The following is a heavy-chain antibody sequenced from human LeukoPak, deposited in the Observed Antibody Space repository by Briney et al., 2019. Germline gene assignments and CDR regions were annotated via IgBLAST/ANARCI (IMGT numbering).Heavy chain of an antibody. V-gene: IGHV3-74*01. CDR3: AREDITMVRGVIITHSSGGAFDI. CDR1: GFTFSSYW. D-gene: IGHD3-10*01. Sequence: PGGSLRLSCAASGFTFSSYWMHWVRQAPGKGLVWVSRINSDGISTSYADSVKGRITISRDNAKNTLYLQMNSLRVEDTAVYYCAREDITMVRGVIITHSSGGAFDIWGQGTMVTVSS. J-gene: IGHJ3*02. CDR2: INSDGIST.